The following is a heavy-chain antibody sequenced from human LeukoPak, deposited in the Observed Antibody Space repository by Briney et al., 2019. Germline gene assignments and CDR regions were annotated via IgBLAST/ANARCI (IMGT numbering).Heavy chain of an antibody. Sequence: GRSLRLSCAASGFTFSSYAMHWVRQAPGKGLEWVAVISYDGSNKYYADSVKGRFTISRDNSKNTLYLQMNSLRAEDTAAYYCARDREQLGSFDYWGQGTLVTVSS. D-gene: IGHD6-13*01. CDR2: ISYDGSNK. CDR3: ARDREQLGSFDY. CDR1: GFTFSSYA. V-gene: IGHV3-30-3*01. J-gene: IGHJ4*02.